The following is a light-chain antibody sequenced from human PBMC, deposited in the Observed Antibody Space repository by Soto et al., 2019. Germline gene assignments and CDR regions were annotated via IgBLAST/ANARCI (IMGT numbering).Light chain of an antibody. CDR2: KAS. V-gene: IGKV1-5*03. CDR1: QTISSW. J-gene: IGKJ5*01. CDR3: QQYNSYPIT. Sequence: DIQMTQSPSTLSGSVGDRVTITCRASQTISSWLAWYQQKPGKAPKLLIYKASTLKRGVPSRVSGSGSGTEFTLTISSLQPDDFATYYCQQYNSYPITFGQGTRLEI.